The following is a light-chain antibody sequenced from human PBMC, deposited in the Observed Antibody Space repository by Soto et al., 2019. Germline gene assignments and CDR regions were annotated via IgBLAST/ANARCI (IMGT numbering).Light chain of an antibody. Sequence: EFVLTQSPATLSLSPGERAILSFRASQSVAGSLAWYQQKPGQAPRLLIYDISTRAAAIPARFSGSGSGTDFTLTVSSLEPEDFAVYYCQQYGSSPITFGQGTRLEIK. J-gene: IGKJ5*01. CDR1: QSVAGS. V-gene: IGKV3-11*01. CDR2: DIS. CDR3: QQYGSSPIT.